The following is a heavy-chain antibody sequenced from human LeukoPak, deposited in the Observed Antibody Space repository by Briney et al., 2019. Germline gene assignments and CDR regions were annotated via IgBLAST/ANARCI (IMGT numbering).Heavy chain of an antibody. J-gene: IGHJ4*02. Sequence: GGSLRLSCAASGFTFSSYAMSWVRQAPGKGLEWVSAISGSGGSTYYADSVKGRFTISRDNAKNTLYLQMNSLRAEDTAVYYCARVWWNYDPFDYWGQGTLVTVSS. V-gene: IGHV3-23*01. CDR2: ISGSGGST. CDR1: GFTFSSYA. D-gene: IGHD1-7*01. CDR3: ARVWWNYDPFDY.